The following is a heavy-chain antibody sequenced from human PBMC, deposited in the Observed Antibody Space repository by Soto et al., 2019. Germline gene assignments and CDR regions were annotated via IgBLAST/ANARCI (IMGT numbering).Heavy chain of an antibody. CDR2: IWYDGSNK. J-gene: IGHJ6*02. CDR3: AREVKLVPAATYGMDV. CDR1: GFTFSSYG. Sequence: QVQLVESGGGVVQPGRSLRLSCAASGFTFSSYGMHWVRQAPGKGLEWVAVIWYDGSNKYYADSVKGRFTISRDNSKNTLYLQMNSLRAEDTAVYYCAREVKLVPAATYGMDVWGQGTTVTVSS. D-gene: IGHD2-2*01. V-gene: IGHV3-33*01.